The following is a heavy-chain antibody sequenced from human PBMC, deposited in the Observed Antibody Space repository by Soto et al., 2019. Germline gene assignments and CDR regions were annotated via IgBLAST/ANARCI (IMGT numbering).Heavy chain of an antibody. CDR2: ISGSGGGA. V-gene: IGHV3-23*01. J-gene: IGHJ5*02. Sequence: PGGSLRLSCAASGFTFSNYAMNWVRLAPGKGLEWVSVISGSGGGAYYADSVQGRFTISRDSSKNTLYLQMNSLRAEDTAVYYGAKYSLNPMQFDPWGQGTLVTVPS. CDR1: GFTFSNYA. D-gene: IGHD5-18*01. CDR3: AKYSLNPMQFDP.